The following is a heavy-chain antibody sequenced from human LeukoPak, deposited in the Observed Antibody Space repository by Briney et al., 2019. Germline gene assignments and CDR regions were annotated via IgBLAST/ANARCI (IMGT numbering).Heavy chain of an antibody. Sequence: GSLRLSCAASGFIFSSYWMSWIRQAPGKGLEWVANIKQDGSDKYYVDSVKGRFTISRDNAKNSLYLQMNSLRVEDTAVYYCAREGAGTFDYWGQGTLVTVSS. CDR2: IKQDGSDK. CDR1: GFIFSSYW. V-gene: IGHV3-7*04. J-gene: IGHJ4*02. CDR3: AREGAGTFDY. D-gene: IGHD1-1*01.